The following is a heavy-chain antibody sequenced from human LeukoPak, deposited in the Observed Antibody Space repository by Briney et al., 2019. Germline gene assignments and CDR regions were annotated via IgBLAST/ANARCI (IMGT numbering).Heavy chain of an antibody. CDR3: ARHPTKWELRLSLDY. D-gene: IGHD1-26*01. V-gene: IGHV4-34*01. Sequence: SETLSLTCAVYGGSFSAYYWSWIRQPPGNGLEWIGEVNHSGNTNFNPSLKSRVTISVDTSNNQFFLKMSSMTAADTAVYYCARHPTKWELRLSLDYWGKGILVTVSS. CDR1: GGSFSAYY. J-gene: IGHJ4*02. CDR2: VNHSGNT.